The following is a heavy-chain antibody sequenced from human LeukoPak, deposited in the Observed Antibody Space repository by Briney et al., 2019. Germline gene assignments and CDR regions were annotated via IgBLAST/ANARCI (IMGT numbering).Heavy chain of an antibody. CDR3: ARARGEYYDILTGYTN. D-gene: IGHD3-9*01. J-gene: IGHJ4*02. CDR2: MTGDGGST. Sequence: GGSLRLSCAASDFTFSSFVMNWVRQAPGKGLEWVSSMTGDGGSTYYADSVKGRFTISRDNSKNTLYLQMNSLRAEDTAVYYCARARGEYYDILTGYTNWGQGTLVTVSS. V-gene: IGHV3-23*01. CDR1: DFTFSSFV.